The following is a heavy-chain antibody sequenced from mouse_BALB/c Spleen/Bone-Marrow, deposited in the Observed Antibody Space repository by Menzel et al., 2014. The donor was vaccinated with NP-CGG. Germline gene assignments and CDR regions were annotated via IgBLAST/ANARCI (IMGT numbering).Heavy chain of an antibody. CDR1: GFTFSSYA. D-gene: IGHD1-1*01. V-gene: IGHV5-6-5*01. J-gene: IGHJ4*01. Sequence: EVQGVESGGGLVKPGGSLKLSCAASGFTFSSYAMSWVRQTPGKRLEWVASISSGGSTYYPDSVMGRFTISRDNARNILLLQMSSLRSEDTAMYYCAKARFYYGKLVDYWGQGTSVTVSS. CDR3: AKARFYYGKLVDY. CDR2: ISSGGST.